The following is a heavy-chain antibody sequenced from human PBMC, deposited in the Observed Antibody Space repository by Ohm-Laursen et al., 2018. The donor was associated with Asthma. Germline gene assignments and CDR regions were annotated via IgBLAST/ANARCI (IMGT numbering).Heavy chain of an antibody. D-gene: IGHD3-10*01. CDR2: IYPGGAT. CDR3: ARGQGSGDISGSDPFDL. J-gene: IGHJ3*01. Sequence: SLRLSCTASGFSVSRHFMNWIRQGPEKGLEWVSDIYPGGATFYADSVKGRFTISRDDSKNTLNLQMSSLRGDDTAVYYCARGQGSGDISGSDPFDLWGQGTMVIVSS. CDR1: GFSVSRHF. V-gene: IGHV3-53*01.